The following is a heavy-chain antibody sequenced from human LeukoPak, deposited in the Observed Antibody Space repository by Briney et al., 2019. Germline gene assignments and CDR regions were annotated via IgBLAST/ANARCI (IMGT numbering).Heavy chain of an antibody. J-gene: IGHJ4*02. Sequence: GSSVKVSCKASGDTFSTYTVTWVRQAPGQGLEWMGGVIPILGTPNYAQKFQGRVTITADKSTTTVSIDLRSLRSDDTAAYYCARVERGGVLVVWGPGTLVIVSS. CDR1: GDTFSTYT. CDR2: VIPILGTP. CDR3: ARVERGGVLVV. V-gene: IGHV1-69*08. D-gene: IGHD3-16*01.